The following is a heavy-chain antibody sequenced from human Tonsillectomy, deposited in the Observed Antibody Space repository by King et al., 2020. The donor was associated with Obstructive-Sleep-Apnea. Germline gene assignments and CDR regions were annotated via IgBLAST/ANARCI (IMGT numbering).Heavy chain of an antibody. CDR3: ARLGYSSSWRNYQTYYYYGMDV. CDR1: GGSISSYY. V-gene: IGHV4-59*08. J-gene: IGHJ6*02. D-gene: IGHD6-13*01. CDR2: IYYSGST. Sequence: VQLQESGPGLVKPSETLSLTCTVSGGSISSYYWSWIRQPPGKGLEWIGYIYYSGSTNYNPSLKSRVTISVDTSKNQFSLKLSSVTAADTAVYYCARLGYSSSWRNYQTYYYYGMDVWGHGTTVTVSS.